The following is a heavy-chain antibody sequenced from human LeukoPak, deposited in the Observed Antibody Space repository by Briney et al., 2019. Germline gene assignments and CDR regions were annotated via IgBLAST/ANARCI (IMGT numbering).Heavy chain of an antibody. D-gene: IGHD6-13*01. Sequence: GGSLRLSCAASGFTFSSYGMHWVRQAPGKGLEWVAVISYDGSNQYYADSVQGRFTISRDNSKNTLFLQVNSLRTEDTAVYYCAKGRQQLVRYSFDYWGQGALVTVSS. CDR1: GFTFSSYG. V-gene: IGHV3-30*18. CDR2: ISYDGSNQ. J-gene: IGHJ4*02. CDR3: AKGRQQLVRYSFDY.